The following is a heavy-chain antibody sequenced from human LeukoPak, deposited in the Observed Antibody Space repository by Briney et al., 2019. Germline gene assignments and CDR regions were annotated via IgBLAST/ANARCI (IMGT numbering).Heavy chain of an antibody. V-gene: IGHV3-72*01. Sequence: PGGPLRLSCAASGFTFSDHYVDWVRQAPGKGLEWVGRIRNKANSYTTDYAASVKGRFTISRDDSKNSLYLQMNSLKTEDTAVYYCARRVFGGNCYYDYWGQGALVTVSS. CDR1: GFTFSDHY. D-gene: IGHD4-23*01. CDR3: ARRVFGGNCYYDY. J-gene: IGHJ4*02. CDR2: IRNKANSYTT.